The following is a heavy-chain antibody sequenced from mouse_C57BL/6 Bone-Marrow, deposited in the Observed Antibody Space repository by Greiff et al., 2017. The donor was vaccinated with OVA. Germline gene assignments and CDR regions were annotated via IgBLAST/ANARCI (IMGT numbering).Heavy chain of an antibody. V-gene: IGHV1-74*01. CDR1: GYTFTSYW. J-gene: IGHJ1*03. D-gene: IGHD1-1*01. CDR3: AVLFITPVVATGYFDV. CDR2: IHPSDSDT. Sequence: QVQLQQPGAELVKPGASVKVSCKASGYTFTSYWMHWVKQRPGQGLEWIGRIHPSDSDTNYNQKFKGKATLTVDKSSSTAYMQLSSLTSEDSAVYYCAVLFITPVVATGYFDVWGTGTTVTVSS.